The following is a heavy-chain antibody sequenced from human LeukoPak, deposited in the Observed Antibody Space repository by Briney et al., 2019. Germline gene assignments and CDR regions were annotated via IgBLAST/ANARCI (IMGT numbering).Heavy chain of an antibody. D-gene: IGHD2-21*01. V-gene: IGHV4-59*08. Sequence: PSETLSLTCTVSGGSISSYYWSWIRQPPGKGLEWIGYIYYSGSTNYNPSLKSRVTISVDTSKNQFSLKLSSVTAADTAVYYCARARVGAASILDYWGQGTLVTVSS. CDR2: IYYSGST. J-gene: IGHJ4*02. CDR3: ARARVGAASILDY. CDR1: GGSISSYY.